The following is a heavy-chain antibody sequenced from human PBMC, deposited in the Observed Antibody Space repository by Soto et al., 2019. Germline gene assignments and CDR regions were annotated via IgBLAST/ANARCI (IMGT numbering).Heavy chain of an antibody. Sequence: ASVKVSCKVSGYTLTELSMHWVRQAPGKGLEWMGGFDPEDGETIYAQKFQGRVTMTEDTSTDTAYMELSSLRSEDTAVYYCATLLRINYYYYMDVWGKGTTVTVSS. V-gene: IGHV1-24*01. J-gene: IGHJ6*03. CDR3: ATLLRINYYYYMDV. CDR2: FDPEDGET. D-gene: IGHD2-15*01. CDR1: GYTLTELS.